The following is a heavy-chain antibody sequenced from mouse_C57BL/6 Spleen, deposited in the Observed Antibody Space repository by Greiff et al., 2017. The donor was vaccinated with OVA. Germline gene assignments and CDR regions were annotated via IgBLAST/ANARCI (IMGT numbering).Heavy chain of an antibody. J-gene: IGHJ4*01. CDR2: ISYDGSN. D-gene: IGHD2-1*01. V-gene: IGHV3-6*01. CDR1: GYSITSGYY. Sequence: ESGPGLVKPSQSLSLTCSVTGYSITSGYYWNWIRQFPGNKLEWMGYISYDGSNNYNPSLKNRISITRDTSKNQFFLKLNSVTTEDTATYYCARIYYGNYEGVDYWGQGTSVTVSS. CDR3: ARIYYGNYEGVDY.